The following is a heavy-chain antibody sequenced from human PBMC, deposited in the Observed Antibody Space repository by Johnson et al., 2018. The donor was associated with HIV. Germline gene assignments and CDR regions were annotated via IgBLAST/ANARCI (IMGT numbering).Heavy chain of an antibody. CDR1: GFTFGDYA. Sequence: VQLVESGGGLVQPGRSLRLSCSASGFTFGDYAISWFRQAPGKGLEWVGFIRSKPYGGTTEYAESVKGRFTISRDDSKSIAYLQMNSLKTEDTAVYYCTRDDLEYDILTGYHDAFDIWGQGTMVTVSS. CDR3: TRDDLEYDILTGYHDAFDI. D-gene: IGHD3-9*01. V-gene: IGHV3-49*03. J-gene: IGHJ3*02. CDR2: IRSKPYGGTT.